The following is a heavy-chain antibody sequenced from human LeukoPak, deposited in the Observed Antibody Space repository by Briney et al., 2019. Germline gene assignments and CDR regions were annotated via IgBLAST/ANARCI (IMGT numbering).Heavy chain of an antibody. D-gene: IGHD6-19*01. CDR1: GFTFSSYS. CDR2: ISSSSSTI. CDR3: ARVGRDGYSSGWPDY. V-gene: IGHV3-48*04. Sequence: GSLRLSCAASGFTFSSYSMNWVRQAPGKGLEWVSYISSSSSTIYYADSVKGRFTISRDNAKNSLYLQMNSLRAEDTAVYYCARVGRDGYSSGWPDYWGQGTLVTVSS. J-gene: IGHJ4*02.